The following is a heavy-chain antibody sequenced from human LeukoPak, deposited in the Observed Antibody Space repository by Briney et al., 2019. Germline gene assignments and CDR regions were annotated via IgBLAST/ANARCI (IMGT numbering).Heavy chain of an antibody. D-gene: IGHD6-19*01. CDR3: ARASSGWAYFDY. V-gene: IGHV3-21*01. CDR1: GFTFSNAW. CDR2: ISSSSSYI. Sequence: PGGSLRLSCAASGFTFSNAWMSWVRQAPGKGLEWVSSISSSSSYIYYADSVKGRFTISRDNAKNSLYLQMNSLRAEDTAVYYCARASSGWAYFDYWGQGTLVTVSS. J-gene: IGHJ4*02.